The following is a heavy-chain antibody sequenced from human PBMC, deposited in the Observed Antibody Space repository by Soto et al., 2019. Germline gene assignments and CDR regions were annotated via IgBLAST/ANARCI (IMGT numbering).Heavy chain of an antibody. V-gene: IGHV3-30-3*01. CDR1: GFNVSAYT. J-gene: IGHJ4*02. CDR2: ISSDGNHK. Sequence: QVKLVESGGGVLQPGRSLRLSCAASGFNVSAYTMHWVRQAPGKGLEWVAVISSDGNHKYYTDSVKGRFTISRDTSTNTLYLQMNRLRAEDTAVYYCARWEQPLFDYWGQGTLVTVSS. CDR3: ARWEQPLFDY. D-gene: IGHD1-26*01.